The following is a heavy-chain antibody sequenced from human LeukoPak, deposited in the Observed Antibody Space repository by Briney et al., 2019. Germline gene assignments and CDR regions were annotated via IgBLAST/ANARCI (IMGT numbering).Heavy chain of an antibody. CDR3: ARKVVGATTDY. CDR2: ISPGSYSM. CDR1: GFPLSTYS. V-gene: IGHV3-21*01. J-gene: IGHJ4*02. Sequence: GGSLRLSCAASGFPLSTYSMNWVRQAPGKGLEWVSTISPGSYSMYYADSVKGRFTISRDNAKNSLYLQMNSLRVEDTAMYYCARKVVGATTDYWGQGTLVTVSS. D-gene: IGHD1-26*01.